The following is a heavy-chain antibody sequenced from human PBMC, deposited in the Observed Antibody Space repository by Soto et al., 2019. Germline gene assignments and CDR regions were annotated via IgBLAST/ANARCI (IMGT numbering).Heavy chain of an antibody. Sequence: ASVKVSCKASGYTFTSYAMHCVRQAPGQRLEWMGWINAGNGNTKYSQKFQGRVTITRDTSASTAYMELSSLRSEDAAVYYCARGIAVDGTNSQFDYWGQGTLVTLSS. CDR3: ARGIAVDGTNSQFDY. D-gene: IGHD6-19*01. V-gene: IGHV1-3*01. CDR2: INAGNGNT. J-gene: IGHJ4*02. CDR1: GYTFTSYA.